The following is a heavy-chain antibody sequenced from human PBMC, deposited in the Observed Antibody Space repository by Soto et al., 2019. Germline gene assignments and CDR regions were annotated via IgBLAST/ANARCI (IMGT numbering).Heavy chain of an antibody. J-gene: IGHJ4*02. D-gene: IGHD4-17*01. CDR2: VYYRGRS. CDR3: VSQRTTVLTQAYFDY. CDR1: GGSVTNSSYY. V-gene: IGHV4-39*01. Sequence: PSQTVSLTCTVSGGSVTNSSYYWGWIRQSPGKGMEWIGSVYYRGRSYSKSSVKRRVTIYVDTSTNPFSLNFHSVTASDTAVYYCVSQRTTVLTQAYFDYWGTGALLTV.